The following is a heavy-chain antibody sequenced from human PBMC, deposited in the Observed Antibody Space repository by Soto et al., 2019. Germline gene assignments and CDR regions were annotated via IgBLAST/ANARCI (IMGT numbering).Heavy chain of an antibody. J-gene: IGHJ5*02. CDR1: GYTFISYG. CDR2: INTYNGNT. CDR3: ARGGAAAGTNNWFVP. D-gene: IGHD6-13*01. V-gene: IGHV1-18*01. Sequence: ASVKVSCKASGYTFISYGISWVRQAPGQGLEWMGWINTYNGNTNFAQKLQGRVTMTTDTSTSTAYMELRSLRSDDTAVYYCARGGAAAGTNNWFVPWGQGTLVTVSS.